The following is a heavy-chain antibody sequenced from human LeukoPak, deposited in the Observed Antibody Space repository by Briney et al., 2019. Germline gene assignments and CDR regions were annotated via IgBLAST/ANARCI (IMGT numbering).Heavy chain of an antibody. CDR2: ISYDGSNT. CDR1: GFTFSSYG. V-gene: IGHV3-30*19. D-gene: IGHD4-17*01. Sequence: PGGSLRLSCAASGFTFSSYGMHWVRQAPGKGLEWVALISYDGSNTFYADSVKGRFTISRDISKNTLYLQMNRLRAEDTAVFYCARGTPLPGDSLNDPFDIWGQGTMVTVSS. CDR3: ARGTPLPGDSLNDPFDI. J-gene: IGHJ3*02.